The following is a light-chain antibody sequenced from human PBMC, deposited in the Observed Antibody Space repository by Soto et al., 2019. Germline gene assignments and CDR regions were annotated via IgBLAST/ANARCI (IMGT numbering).Light chain of an antibody. Sequence: DIQMTQSPSSLSGSVGDRVAITCRASDNIDTWVAWYQQKPGKAPNLLIYAASTLQSGVPSRFSGSGSGTDFTLTISSLQPEDFGTYYCQQVNTYPLTFGGGTKVDI. V-gene: IGKV1-12*01. CDR1: DNIDTW. CDR2: AAS. J-gene: IGKJ4*01. CDR3: QQVNTYPLT.